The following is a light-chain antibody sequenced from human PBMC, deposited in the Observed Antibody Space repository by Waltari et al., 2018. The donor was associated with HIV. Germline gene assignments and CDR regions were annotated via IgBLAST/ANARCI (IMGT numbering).Light chain of an antibody. V-gene: IGKV4-1*01. CDR2: WAS. J-gene: IGKJ1*01. Sequence: DIVLTQSPDSLAVSLGERATINCKSSQSVLYSSNNNNYLAWYQQKAGQPPKLLIYWASTRESGVPDRFIGSGSGTHFTLTISSLQAEDVAVYYCQQYYSTPRTFGQGTKVEIK. CDR3: QQYYSTPRT. CDR1: QSVLYSSNNNNY.